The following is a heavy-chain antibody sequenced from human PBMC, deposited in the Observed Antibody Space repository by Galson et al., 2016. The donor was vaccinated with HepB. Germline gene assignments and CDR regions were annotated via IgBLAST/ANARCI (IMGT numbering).Heavy chain of an antibody. CDR3: ARDSPPNAL. CDR2: IYYSGPT. D-gene: IGHD2-2*01. Sequence: SETLSLTCTVSGGSISRYYWSWIRQPPGKGLEWIGYIYYSGPTNYNPSLKSRVTISVDKSKNQFSLKLSSLTAADTAIYYCARDSPPNALWGQGALVTVSS. CDR1: GGSISRYY. V-gene: IGHV4-59*01. J-gene: IGHJ4*02.